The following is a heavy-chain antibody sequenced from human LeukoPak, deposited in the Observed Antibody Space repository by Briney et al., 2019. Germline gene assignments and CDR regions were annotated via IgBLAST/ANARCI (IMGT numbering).Heavy chain of an antibody. Sequence: ASVKVSCKASGYTFTSYDINWVRQATGQGLEWMGWMNPNSGNTGYAQKFQGRVTITWDTSISTAYMELSSLRSEDTAVYYCARDDNYYDSSGRGVYFDYWGQGTLVTVSS. CDR3: ARDDNYYDSSGRGVYFDY. V-gene: IGHV1-8*03. J-gene: IGHJ4*02. D-gene: IGHD3-22*01. CDR1: GYTFTSYD. CDR2: MNPNSGNT.